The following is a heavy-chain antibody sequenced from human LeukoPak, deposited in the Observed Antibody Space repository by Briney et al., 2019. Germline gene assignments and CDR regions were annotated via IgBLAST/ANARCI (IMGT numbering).Heavy chain of an antibody. CDR1: GGTFSSYA. CDR3: ARDRSNGVCSTYQTFDI. J-gene: IGHJ3*02. V-gene: IGHV1-69*04. CDR2: IIPILGIT. Sequence: SVKVSCKASGGTFSSYAISWVRQAPGQGLEWMGRIIPILGITNYAQKFQGRVTITADKSTSTAYMELSSLRSEDTAVYYCARDRSNGVCSTYQTFDIWGQGTVVTVSS. D-gene: IGHD2-8*01.